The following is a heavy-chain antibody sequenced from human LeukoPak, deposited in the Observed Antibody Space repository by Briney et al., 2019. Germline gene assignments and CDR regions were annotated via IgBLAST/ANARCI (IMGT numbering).Heavy chain of an antibody. CDR3: ARGAKDGYCSSTSCYGRGPFDY. Sequence: GASVKVSCKASGYTFTSYGISWVRQAPGQGLEWMGWISAYNGNTNYAQKLQGRVTMTTDTSTSTAYMELRSLRSDDTAVYYCARGAKDGYCSSTSCYGRGPFDYWGQGTLVTVSS. V-gene: IGHV1-18*01. CDR2: ISAYNGNT. J-gene: IGHJ4*02. CDR1: GYTFTSYG. D-gene: IGHD2-2*03.